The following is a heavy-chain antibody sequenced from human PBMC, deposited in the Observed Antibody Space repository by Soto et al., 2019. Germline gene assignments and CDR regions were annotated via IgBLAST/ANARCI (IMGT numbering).Heavy chain of an antibody. Sequence: PGGSLRLSCAASGFTFSNDWMTWVRQAPGKGLEWVANIKQDGSEKYYVDSVRGRFTISRDNAKDSLYLQMNSLRAEDTAVYYCAGEDLLWWLDHWGQGTLVTVSS. J-gene: IGHJ5*02. D-gene: IGHD2-21*01. CDR3: AGEDLLWWLDH. CDR2: IKQDGSEK. CDR1: GFTFSNDW. V-gene: IGHV3-7*03.